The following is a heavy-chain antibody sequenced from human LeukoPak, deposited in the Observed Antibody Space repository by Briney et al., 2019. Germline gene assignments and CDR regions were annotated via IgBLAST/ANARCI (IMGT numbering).Heavy chain of an antibody. CDR1: GFTFSSYW. J-gene: IGHJ4*02. D-gene: IGHD1-1*01. Sequence: GGSLRLSCAASGFTFSSYWMSWVRQAPGKGLEWVANIKQDGSEKYYVDPVKGRFTISRDNAKNSLYLQVNSLRAEDTAVYYCAREGYLNYFDYWGQGTLVTVSS. CDR3: AREGYLNYFDY. V-gene: IGHV3-7*01. CDR2: IKQDGSEK.